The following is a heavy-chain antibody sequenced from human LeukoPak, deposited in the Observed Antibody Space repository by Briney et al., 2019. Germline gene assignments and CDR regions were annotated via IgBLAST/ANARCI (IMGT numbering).Heavy chain of an antibody. J-gene: IGHJ3*02. CDR2: MSFDGSQ. V-gene: IGHV3-30*03. D-gene: IGHD3-22*01. CDR1: GRPFSSSI. Sequence: GGSLSLSCALSGRPFSSSIMHWVRRAPGKGLEWVAGMSFDGSQYYVESVKGRFTISRDNSGNTVYLHMTSLRPEDTAVYFCAREGHTSGLCGSFDTWGQGTTVTISS. CDR3: AREGHTSGLCGSFDT.